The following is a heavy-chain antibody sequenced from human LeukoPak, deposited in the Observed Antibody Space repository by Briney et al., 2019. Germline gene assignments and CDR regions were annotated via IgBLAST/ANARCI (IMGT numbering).Heavy chain of an antibody. CDR2: IYPGGNT. CDR1: EFTIRSNY. D-gene: IGHD5-12*01. Sequence: GVSLRLYCAASEFTIRSNYMSWVRQAQGKGLEWVSVIYPGGNTYYADSVKGRFTISRDNSKNTLYLQMNILGADDTAVYYCARGGGYGQDFDYWGQGTLVTVSS. CDR3: ARGGGYGQDFDY. V-gene: IGHV3-53*01. J-gene: IGHJ4*02.